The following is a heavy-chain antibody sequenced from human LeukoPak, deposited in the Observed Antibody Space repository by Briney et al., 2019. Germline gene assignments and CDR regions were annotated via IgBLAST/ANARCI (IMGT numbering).Heavy chain of an antibody. J-gene: IGHJ4*02. Sequence: PSETLSLTCSVSGGSVSTYYWSWIRQPAGKGLEWIGRIYPSGTTHYNPSLKSRVTMSVDTSKNHFSLKLTSVTAADTAVYYCADDYGGWGQGTLVTVSS. D-gene: IGHD4-23*01. CDR3: ADDYGG. CDR1: GGSVSTYY. V-gene: IGHV4-4*07. CDR2: IYPSGTT.